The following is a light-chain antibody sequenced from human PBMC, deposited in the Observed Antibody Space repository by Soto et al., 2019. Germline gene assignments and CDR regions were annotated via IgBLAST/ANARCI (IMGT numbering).Light chain of an antibody. CDR2: GAS. J-gene: IGKJ5*01. Sequence: EIVLTQSPGTLSLSPWERATLSCRASQSVTSSYLAWYQQKPGQAPRFLIYGASSRATGIPDRFSGSGSGTDFTLTISRLEPGDFAVYYCQQYGSSPITFGQGTRLEIK. CDR1: QSVTSSY. V-gene: IGKV3-20*01. CDR3: QQYGSSPIT.